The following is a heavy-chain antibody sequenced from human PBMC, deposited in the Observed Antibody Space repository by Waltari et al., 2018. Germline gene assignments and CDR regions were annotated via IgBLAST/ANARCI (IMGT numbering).Heavy chain of an antibody. CDR1: AFTFSSVA. J-gene: IGHJ3*01. CDR3: AKGLGIAVAGTTS. Sequence: EVQVVESGGGLVQPGGSLRLACAASAFTFSSVAMSWVRQASGKGREWVSTISSSGSKTYYADSVKGRFTISRDTSKNTVFLQMHSLRADDTAVYYCAKGLGIAVAGTTSWGQGTMVIVSS. V-gene: IGHV3-23*04. D-gene: IGHD6-19*01. CDR2: ISSSGSKT.